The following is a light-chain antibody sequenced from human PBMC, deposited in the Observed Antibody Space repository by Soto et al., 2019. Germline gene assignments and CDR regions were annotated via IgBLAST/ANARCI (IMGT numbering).Light chain of an antibody. CDR2: DAS. CDR1: QDITNY. Sequence: DIQMTQSPSSLSASVGDRFTITCQASQDITNYLNWYQQKPGKAPKLLIYDASNLETGVPSRFSGSGSGTDFTFTITSLQSEDIATYYCQQYDNLPLTFGGGTKVDI. V-gene: IGKV1-33*01. CDR3: QQYDNLPLT. J-gene: IGKJ4*01.